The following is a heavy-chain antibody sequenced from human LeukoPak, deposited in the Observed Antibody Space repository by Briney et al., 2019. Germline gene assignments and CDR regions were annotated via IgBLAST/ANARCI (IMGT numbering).Heavy chain of an antibody. CDR2: IYPGDSDT. V-gene: IGHV5-51*01. CDR1: GYSFTNYW. D-gene: IGHD4-11*01. J-gene: IGHJ6*02. CDR3: ARIATVTTTDYYGMDV. Sequence: GESLKISCKGSGYSFTNYWIAWVRQMPGKGLEWMGIIYPGDSDTRYSPSFQGQVTISVDKSISTAYLQWSSLKASDTAMYYCARIATVTTTDYYGMDVWGQGTTVTVSS.